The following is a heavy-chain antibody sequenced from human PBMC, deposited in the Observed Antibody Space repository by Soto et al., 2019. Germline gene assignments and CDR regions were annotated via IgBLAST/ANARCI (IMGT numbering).Heavy chain of an antibody. CDR1: GFTFSSYS. V-gene: IGHV3-21*01. Sequence: GGSLRLSCAASGFTFSSYSMNWVRQAPGKGLEWVSSISSSSSYIYYADSVKGRFTISRDNAKNSLYLQMNSLRAEDTAVYYCARVIPPKYYYGSGSSYGMDVWGQGTTVTVSS. CDR3: ARVIPPKYYYGSGSSYGMDV. J-gene: IGHJ6*02. D-gene: IGHD3-10*01. CDR2: ISSSSSYI.